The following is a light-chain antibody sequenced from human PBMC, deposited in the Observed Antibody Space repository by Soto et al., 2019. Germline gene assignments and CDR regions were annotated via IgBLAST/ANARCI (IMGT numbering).Light chain of an antibody. CDR1: QSVSNN. CDR3: QQYET. V-gene: IGKV3-15*01. Sequence: EIVMTQSPATLSVSPGERAPLSCRASQSVSNNLAWYQQQPGQAPRLLIYGVSTRATGIPARFSGSGSGTEFTLTISSLQSEDFATYYCQQYETFGQGTKVDIK. CDR2: GVS. J-gene: IGKJ2*01.